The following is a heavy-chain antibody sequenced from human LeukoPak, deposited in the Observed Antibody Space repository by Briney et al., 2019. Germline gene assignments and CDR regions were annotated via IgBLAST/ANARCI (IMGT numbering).Heavy chain of an antibody. CDR3: ATVSEY. J-gene: IGHJ4*02. CDR1: GLTFNYFW. V-gene: IGHV3-74*01. CDR2: INNDGTAT. Sequence: GGSLRLSCAASGLTFNYFWMPWVRQVPGKGLVWISGINNDGTATYYADSVKGRFTISRDNAKNTVYLQMNGLRAEDTTVYYCATVSEYWGQGTLVTVSS.